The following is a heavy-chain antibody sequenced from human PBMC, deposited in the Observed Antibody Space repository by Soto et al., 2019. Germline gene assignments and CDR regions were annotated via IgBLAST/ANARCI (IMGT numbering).Heavy chain of an antibody. Sequence: QVQLVQSGAEVQKPGASVKVSCKASGYTFTGYYMHWVRQAPGQGLEWMGWINPNSGGTNYAQKFQGRVTMTRDTSISTAYMELSRLRSDDTAVYYCAREYVLRFLEWLKGDGMDVWGQGTTVTVSS. V-gene: IGHV1-2*02. D-gene: IGHD3-3*01. CDR3: AREYVLRFLEWLKGDGMDV. J-gene: IGHJ6*02. CDR1: GYTFTGYY. CDR2: INPNSGGT.